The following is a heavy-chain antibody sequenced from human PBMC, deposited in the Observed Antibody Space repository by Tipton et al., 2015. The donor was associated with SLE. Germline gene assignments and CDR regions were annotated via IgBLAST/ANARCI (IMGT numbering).Heavy chain of an antibody. V-gene: IGHV4-59*07. CDR1: GGSISSYY. CDR2: NYYSGST. J-gene: IGHJ4*02. D-gene: IGHD3-16*01. Sequence: TLSLTCTVSGGSISSYYWSWIRQPPGKGLEWIGYNYYSGSTNYNPSLKSRVTISVDTSKNQFSLKLSSVTAADTAVYYCARRGGDASDIWGQGTLVTVSS. CDR3: ARRGGDASDI.